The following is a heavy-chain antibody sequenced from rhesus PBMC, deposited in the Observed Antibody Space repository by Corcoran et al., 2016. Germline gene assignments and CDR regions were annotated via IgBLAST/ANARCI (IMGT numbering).Heavy chain of an antibody. V-gene: IGHV4-122*02. Sequence: QVHLQESGPGLVKPSETLPPTCAAFVGPISSSFYYWCWSPQAPGKGLDGIGYMSYGGSTSYNHSPKLQATITRAKSKHQFSLKLSSVTAAGTAVYYCARQWDFWGQGLRVTVSS. D-gene: IGHD5-24*01. CDR3: ARQWDF. CDR1: VGPISSSFYY. CDR2: MSYGGST. J-gene: IGHJ3*01.